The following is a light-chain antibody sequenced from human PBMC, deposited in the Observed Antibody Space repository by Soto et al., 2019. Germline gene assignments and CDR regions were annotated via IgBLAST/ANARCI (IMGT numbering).Light chain of an antibody. CDR2: DAS. J-gene: IGKJ1*01. CDR1: QSVSSSY. CDR3: QQYGSSPWT. Sequence: EIVLTQSPGTLSLSPGERATLSCIASQSVSSSYLAWYQQKPGQAPRLLIYDASSRATGIPDRFSGSGSGTDFTLTISRLEPEDFSVYYCQQYGSSPWTFCQGTKVEIK. V-gene: IGKV3-20*01.